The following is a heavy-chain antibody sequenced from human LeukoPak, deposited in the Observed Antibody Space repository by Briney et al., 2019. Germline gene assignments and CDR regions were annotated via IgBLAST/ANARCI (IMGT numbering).Heavy chain of an antibody. Sequence: SVKVSCKASGGIFSSYAISWVRQAPGQGLEWMGGIIPIFGTANYAQKFQGRVTMTRDTSASTVYMELSSLRSEDTAVYYCARGGYCSSTSCYVGLGYYFDYWGQGTLVTVSS. CDR1: GGIFSSYA. V-gene: IGHV1-69*05. CDR2: IIPIFGTA. J-gene: IGHJ4*02. D-gene: IGHD2-2*01. CDR3: ARGGYCSSTSCYVGLGYYFDY.